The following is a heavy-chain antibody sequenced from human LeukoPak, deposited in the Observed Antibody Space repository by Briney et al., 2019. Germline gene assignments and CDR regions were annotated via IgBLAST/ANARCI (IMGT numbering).Heavy chain of an antibody. CDR3: ARGAYSSGWAYFDH. Sequence: GGSLRLSCAASGFTFSSYSMNWVRQAPGKGLEWVSSISSSSSYIYYADSVKGRFTISRDNAKNSLYLQMNSLRAEDTAVYYCARGAYSSGWAYFDHWGQGTLVTVSS. V-gene: IGHV3-21*01. CDR2: ISSSSSYI. CDR1: GFTFSSYS. D-gene: IGHD6-19*01. J-gene: IGHJ4*02.